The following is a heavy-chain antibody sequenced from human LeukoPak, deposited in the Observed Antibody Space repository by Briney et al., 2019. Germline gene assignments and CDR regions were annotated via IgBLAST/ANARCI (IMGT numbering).Heavy chain of an antibody. CDR2: ISGFNT. CDR1: GFAFSNYA. V-gene: IGHV3-23*01. J-gene: IGHJ4*02. CDR3: AKDVCTSPRCLLYFDS. D-gene: IGHD2-8*01. Sequence: GGSLRLSCTTSGFAFSNYAMNWVPQAPGKGPEWVSGISGFNTYYADSVKGRFTIFRDNSNNVLYLQMDRLRAEDTAVYSCAKDVCTSPRCLLYFDSWGQGTLVTVSS.